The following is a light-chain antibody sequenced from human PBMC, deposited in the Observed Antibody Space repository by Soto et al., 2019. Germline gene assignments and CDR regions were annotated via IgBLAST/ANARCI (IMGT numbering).Light chain of an antibody. CDR2: KAS. V-gene: IGKV1-5*03. J-gene: IGKJ1*01. CDR1: QTISSW. CDR3: QHYNSYSEA. Sequence: DIQMTQSPSTLSGSVGDRVTITCRASQTISSWLAWYQQTPGKAPKLRIYKASTLKSGVPSRVSGSGSGTEFTLTISSLQTDDFATYYCQHYNSYSEAFGQGTKVDIK.